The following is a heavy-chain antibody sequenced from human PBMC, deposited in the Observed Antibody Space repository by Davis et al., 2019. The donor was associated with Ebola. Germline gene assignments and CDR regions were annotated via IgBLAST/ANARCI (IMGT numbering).Heavy chain of an antibody. CDR2: ISYDGSNK. D-gene: IGHD6-13*01. J-gene: IGHJ4*02. CDR3: ARGGIAAAAFDY. Sequence: GGSLRLSCAASGFTFSSYAMSWVRQAPGKGLEWVAVISYDGSNKYYADSVKGRFTISRDNSKNTLYLQMNSLRAEDTAVYYCARGGIAAAAFDYWGQGTLVTVSS. CDR1: GFTFSSYA. V-gene: IGHV3-30-3*01.